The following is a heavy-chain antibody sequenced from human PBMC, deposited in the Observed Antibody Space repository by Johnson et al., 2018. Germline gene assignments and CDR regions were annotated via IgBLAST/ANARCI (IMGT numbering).Heavy chain of an antibody. J-gene: IGHJ3*01. CDR1: GFTVSSYW. CDR2: ISNDGIST. V-gene: IGHV3-74*01. CDR3: ARGGVVGAFDV. Sequence: VQLQESGGGLVQPGGSLRLSCAASGFTVSSYWMHWVRQAPGKGLLWVSRISNDGISTSYADSVSGRFTISRDNAKNTLDLQMNSLRGEGTAVYYGARGGVVGAFDVWGQGTMVTVSS. D-gene: IGHD3-3*01.